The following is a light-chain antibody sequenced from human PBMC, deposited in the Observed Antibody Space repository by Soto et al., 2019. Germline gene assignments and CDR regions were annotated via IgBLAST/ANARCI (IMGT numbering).Light chain of an antibody. Sequence: QSVLTQPASVSGSPGQSITISRTGTSSDVGSYNLVSWYQQHPGKAPKVMIYEVSKRPSGVPNRFSGSKSGNTASLTISGLQAEDEADYYCCSYAGSSTYVFGTGTKVTVL. J-gene: IGLJ1*01. CDR1: SSDVGSYNL. V-gene: IGLV2-23*02. CDR3: CSYAGSSTYV. CDR2: EVS.